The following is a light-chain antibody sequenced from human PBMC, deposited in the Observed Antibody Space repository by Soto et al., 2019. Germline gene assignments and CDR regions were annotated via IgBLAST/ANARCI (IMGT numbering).Light chain of an antibody. CDR2: GAS. V-gene: IGKV3-20*01. J-gene: IGKJ1*01. CDR1: QSISSNY. Sequence: EIVMTQSPATLSVSPGGRATLSCRASQSISSNYLAWYQQKPGQAPRLLIYGASSRATGIPDRFSGSGSATDFTLTISRLEPEDFAVYYCQQYGSSPATFGQGTKVDIK. CDR3: QQYGSSPAT.